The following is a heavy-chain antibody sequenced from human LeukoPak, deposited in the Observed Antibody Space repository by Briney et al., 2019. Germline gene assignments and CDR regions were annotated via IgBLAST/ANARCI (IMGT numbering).Heavy chain of an antibody. D-gene: IGHD1-7*01. CDR1: GFTFSSYS. J-gene: IGHJ4*02. CDR3: ARLGRQGTSY. CDR2: ISSSSSYI. V-gene: IGHV3-21*01. Sequence: GGSLRLSCAASGFTFSSYSMNWVRQAPGKGLEWVSSISSSSSYIYYADSVKGRFTIYRDNAKNSLYLQMNSLRAEDTAVYYCARLGRQGTSYWGQGTLVTVSS.